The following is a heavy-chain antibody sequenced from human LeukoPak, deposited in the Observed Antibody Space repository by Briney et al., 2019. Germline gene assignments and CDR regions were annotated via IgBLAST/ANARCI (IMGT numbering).Heavy chain of an antibody. Sequence: SETLSLTCTVSGGSISSGDYYWSWIRQPPGKGLEWIGYIYYSGSTYYNPSLKSRVTISVDTSKNQFSLKLSSVTAADTAVYYCARSPPGYGDYWAFDIWGQGTMVTVSS. CDR2: IYYSGST. V-gene: IGHV4-30-4*08. D-gene: IGHD4-17*01. CDR1: GGSISSGDYY. J-gene: IGHJ3*02. CDR3: ARSPPGYGDYWAFDI.